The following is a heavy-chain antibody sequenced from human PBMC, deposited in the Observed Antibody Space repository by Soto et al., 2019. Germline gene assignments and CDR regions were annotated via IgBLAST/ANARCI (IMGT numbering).Heavy chain of an antibody. CDR2: IWYDGSNK. Sequence: GGSLRLSCAASGFTFSSYGMHWVRQAPGKGLEWVAVIWYDGSNKYYADSVKGRFTTSRDNSNNTLYLQMNSLRAEDTAVYYCARDRVATIKNYYYYGMDVWGQGTTVTVSS. CDR3: ARDRVATIKNYYYYGMDV. D-gene: IGHD5-12*01. V-gene: IGHV3-33*01. J-gene: IGHJ6*02. CDR1: GFTFSSYG.